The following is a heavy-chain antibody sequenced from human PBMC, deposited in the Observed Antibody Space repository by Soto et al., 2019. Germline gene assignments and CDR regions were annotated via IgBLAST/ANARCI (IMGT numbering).Heavy chain of an antibody. Sequence: DVQLVESGGGLVKPGGSLRLSCVASGPTFSTYGMNWILQTPGKGLEWVSSITSSGSYIHYADSVQGRFTVSRDNAKNSMYLQMNSLRVEDTAVYFCARDESAGSSTSNWGQGTLVTVSS. V-gene: IGHV3-21*01. CDR3: ARDESAGSSTSN. CDR2: ITSSGSYI. CDR1: GPTFSTYG. D-gene: IGHD2-2*01. J-gene: IGHJ4*02.